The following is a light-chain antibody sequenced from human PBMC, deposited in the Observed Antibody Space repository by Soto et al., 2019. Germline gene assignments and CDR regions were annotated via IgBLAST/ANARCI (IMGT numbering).Light chain of an antibody. V-gene: IGKV3-11*01. CDR3: QHRAHWPPSVT. J-gene: IGKJ4*01. Sequence: EVVLTQSPATLSLSPRARATLSCRASQSVGNFLAWYQQKPGQAPRLLIYDMSNRATGIPARFGGSGSGTDFTLTIRKLEPEDFAVYYCQHRAHWPPSVTFGGGTRV. CDR1: QSVGNF. CDR2: DMS.